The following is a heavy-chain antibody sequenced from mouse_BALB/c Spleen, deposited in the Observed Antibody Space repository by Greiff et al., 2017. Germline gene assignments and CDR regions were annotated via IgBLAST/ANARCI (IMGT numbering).Heavy chain of an antibody. V-gene: IGHV14-3*02. CDR3: ARYPDYYGSSYGYFDY. J-gene: IGHJ2*01. Sequence: VQLKESGAELVKPGASVKLSCTASGFNIKDTYMHWVKQRPEQGLEWIGRIDPANGNTKYDPKFQGKATITADTSSNTAYLQLSSLTSEDTAVYYCARYPDYYGSSYGYFDYWGQGTTLTVSS. D-gene: IGHD1-1*01. CDR2: IDPANGNT. CDR1: GFNIKDTY.